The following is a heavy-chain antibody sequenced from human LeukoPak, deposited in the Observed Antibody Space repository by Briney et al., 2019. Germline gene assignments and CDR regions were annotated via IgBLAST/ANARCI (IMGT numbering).Heavy chain of an antibody. J-gene: IGHJ4*02. CDR3: AKIDLLNGDYFDY. V-gene: IGHV4-61*09. CDR2: IHSSGST. D-gene: IGHD2-8*01. Sequence: SQTLSLTCTVSSGSIGSGSYCWSWIRQPAGKGLEWIGHIHSSGSTNYNPSLKSRVTISVDTSKNQFSLKLSSVTAADTAVYYCAKIDLLNGDYFDYWGQGTLVTVSS. CDR1: SGSIGSGSYC.